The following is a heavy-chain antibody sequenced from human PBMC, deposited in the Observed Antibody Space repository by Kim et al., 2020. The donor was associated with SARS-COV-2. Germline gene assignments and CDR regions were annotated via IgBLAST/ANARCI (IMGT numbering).Heavy chain of an antibody. CDR1: GYPFRNYY. Sequence: ASVKVSCKASGYPFRNYYMNWVRQAPGQGLEWMAVINPTGGNTKYAQKFECRVTVTRDTSTSTVYMELNNLRSDDTAVYYCARWALTGFYSYNWFDTWGQGTLVTVSS. CDR2: INPTGGNT. J-gene: IGHJ5*02. V-gene: IGHV1-46*01. D-gene: IGHD3-9*01. CDR3: ARWALTGFYSYNWFDT.